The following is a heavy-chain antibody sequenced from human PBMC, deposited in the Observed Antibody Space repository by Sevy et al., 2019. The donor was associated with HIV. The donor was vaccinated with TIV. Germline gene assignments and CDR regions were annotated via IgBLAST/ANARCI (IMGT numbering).Heavy chain of an antibody. D-gene: IGHD3-10*01. CDR2: ISSSGVRT. V-gene: IGHV3-23*01. J-gene: IGHJ1*01. CDR3: ATLRGGLYGSGYFQN. Sequence: GGSLRLSCAASGFTFSAYAMSWVRQAPGKGLEWVSCISSSGVRTYYADSVKGRFSISRDTSKNTLYLQMNSLRAEDTAVYYCATLRGGLYGSGYFQNWGQGTQVTVSS. CDR1: GFTFSAYA.